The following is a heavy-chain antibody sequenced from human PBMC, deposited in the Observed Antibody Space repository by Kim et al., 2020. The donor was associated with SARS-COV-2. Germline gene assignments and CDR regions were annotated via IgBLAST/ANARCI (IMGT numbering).Heavy chain of an antibody. CDR1: GFTFGDYA. D-gene: IGHD4-17*01. V-gene: IGHV3-9*01. CDR2: ISGNSGTT. CDR3: AKGFAVTKAQGGGY. Sequence: GGSLRLSCAASGFTFGDYAMHWVRQAPGKGLEWVSGISGNSGTTDYADSVKGRFSISRDNAKNSLYLQMNSLRAEDTALYYCAKGFAVTKAQGGGYWGQGTLVTVSS. J-gene: IGHJ4*02.